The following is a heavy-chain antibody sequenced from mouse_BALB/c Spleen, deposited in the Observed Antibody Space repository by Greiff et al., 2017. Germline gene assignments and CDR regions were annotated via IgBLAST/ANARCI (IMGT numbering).Heavy chain of an antibody. CDR3: AANWAFAY. V-gene: IGHV5-12-2*01. Sequence: EVQLQESGGGLVQPGGSLKLSCAASGFTFSSYTMSWVRQTPEKRLEWVAYISNGGGSTYYPDTVKGRFTISRDNAKNTLYLQMSSLKSEDTAMYYCAANWAFAYWGQGTLVTVSA. CDR1: GFTFSSYT. D-gene: IGHD4-1*01. J-gene: IGHJ3*01. CDR2: ISNGGGST.